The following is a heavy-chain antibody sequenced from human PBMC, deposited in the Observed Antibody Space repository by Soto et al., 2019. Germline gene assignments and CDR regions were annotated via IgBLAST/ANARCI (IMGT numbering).Heavy chain of an antibody. D-gene: IGHD6-13*01. Sequence: ASVKVSCKASGYTFTSYGISWVRQAPGQGLEWMGIINPSGGSTSYAQKFQGRVTMTRDTSTSTVYMDLSSLRSEDTAMYYCTRDGTATAGYYFDYWGQGTLVTVSS. CDR3: TRDGTATAGYYFDY. CDR1: GYTFTSYG. J-gene: IGHJ4*02. V-gene: IGHV1-46*03. CDR2: INPSGGST.